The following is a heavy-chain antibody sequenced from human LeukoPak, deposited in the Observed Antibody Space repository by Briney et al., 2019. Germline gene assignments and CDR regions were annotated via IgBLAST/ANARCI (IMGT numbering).Heavy chain of an antibody. Sequence: PGGSLRLSCAASGFTFDDYAMHWVRQAPGKGLEWVSLISWDGSSRYYADSVKGRFTISRDNAKNTLYLQMNSLRAEDTAVYYCAGLTPPFDYWGQGTLVTVSS. CDR3: AGLTPPFDY. J-gene: IGHJ4*02. V-gene: IGHV3-43D*04. CDR2: ISWDGSSR. D-gene: IGHD3-16*01. CDR1: GFTFDDYA.